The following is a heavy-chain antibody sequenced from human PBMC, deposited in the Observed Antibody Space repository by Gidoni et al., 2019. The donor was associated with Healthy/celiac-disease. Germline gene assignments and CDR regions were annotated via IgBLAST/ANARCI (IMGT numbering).Heavy chain of an antibody. CDR2: IYPGDSDT. CDR3: ASSGPAAIGFAGYFQH. J-gene: IGHJ1*01. D-gene: IGHD2-2*01. V-gene: IGHV5-51*01. Sequence: EVQLVQSGAEVKKPGEYLKISCKGSGYRFTSYWIGWVRQMPGKGLEWMGIIYPGDSDTRYSPSFQGQVTISADKSISTAYLQWSSLKASDTAMYYCASSGPAAIGFAGYFQHWGQGTLVTVSS. CDR1: GYRFTSYW.